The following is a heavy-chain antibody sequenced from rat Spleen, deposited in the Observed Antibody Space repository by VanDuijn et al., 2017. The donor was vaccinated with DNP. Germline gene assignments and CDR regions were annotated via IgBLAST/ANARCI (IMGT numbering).Heavy chain of an antibody. V-gene: IGHV3-3*01. CDR2: INNAGST. D-gene: IGHD1-10*01. Sequence: VQLQESGPGLVKPSQSLSLTCSVTAYSITSSFRWNWIRKFPGNKLEWMGYINNAGSTNYNPSLKSRISITRDTSQNQFFLQVNSVTTEDTATYYCARSPYNNYWFAYWGQGTLVTVSS. J-gene: IGHJ3*01. CDR3: ARSPYNNYWFAY. CDR1: AYSITSSFR.